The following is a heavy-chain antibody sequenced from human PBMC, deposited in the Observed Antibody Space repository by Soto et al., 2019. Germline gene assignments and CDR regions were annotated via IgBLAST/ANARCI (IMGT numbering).Heavy chain of an antibody. CDR3: SRLCRSNSCYYYYGMDV. Sequence: EVQLVQSGAEVKKPGESLRISCKGSGYSFTSYWISWVRQMPGKGLEWMGRIDPSDSYTNYSPSFQGHVTISADKSISTAYLQWSSLEASDTAMYYCSRLCRSNSCYYYYGMDVWGQGTTVTVSS. CDR1: GYSFTSYW. D-gene: IGHD2-2*01. J-gene: IGHJ6*02. V-gene: IGHV5-10-1*01. CDR2: IDPSDSYT.